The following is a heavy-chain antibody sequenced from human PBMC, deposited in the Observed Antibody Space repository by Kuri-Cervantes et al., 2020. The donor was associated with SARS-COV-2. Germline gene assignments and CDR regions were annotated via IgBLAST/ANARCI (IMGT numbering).Heavy chain of an antibody. D-gene: IGHD6-13*01. J-gene: IGHJ4*02. CDR2: ISDTTTTSTTV. Sequence: GGSLTLSCAASGFTFNSYEMNWVRQAPGEGLEWVSYISDTTTTSTTVYYADSVTGRFTISRDRAKNVLYLQMNSLRDDDTAVYYCTRDVGSGWFYFDYWGQGTLVTVSS. V-gene: IGHV3-48*02. CDR1: GFTFNSYE. CDR3: TRDVGSGWFYFDY.